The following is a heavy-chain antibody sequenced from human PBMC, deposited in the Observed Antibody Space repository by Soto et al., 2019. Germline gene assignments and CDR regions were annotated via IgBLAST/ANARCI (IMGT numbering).Heavy chain of an antibody. Sequence: QVQLVLSGAEVKKPGSSVKVSCKASGGTFSSYAISWVRQAPGQGLEWMGGIIPIFGTANYAQKFQGSVTITADESTSPDYMELGSLRSEDTAVSYCARDLATAGKYYYYYCGMAVWGQGTTVTVSS. J-gene: IGHJ6*02. CDR3: ARDLATAGKYYYYYCGMAV. D-gene: IGHD6-13*01. V-gene: IGHV1-69*01. CDR2: IIPIFGTA. CDR1: GGTFSSYA.